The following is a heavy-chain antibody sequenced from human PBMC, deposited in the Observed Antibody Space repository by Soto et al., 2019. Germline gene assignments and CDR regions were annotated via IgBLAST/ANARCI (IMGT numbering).Heavy chain of an antibody. CDR1: GGSFCGYY. CDR3: ARGRDYGDYTYAFDI. D-gene: IGHD4-17*01. Sequence: SETLSLTCAVHGGSFCGYYWSWIRQPPGKGLEWIGEINHSGSTNYNPSLKSRVTISVDTSKNQFSLKLSSVTAADTAVYYCARGRDYGDYTYAFDIWGQGPMVS. CDR2: INHSGST. V-gene: IGHV4-34*01. J-gene: IGHJ3*02.